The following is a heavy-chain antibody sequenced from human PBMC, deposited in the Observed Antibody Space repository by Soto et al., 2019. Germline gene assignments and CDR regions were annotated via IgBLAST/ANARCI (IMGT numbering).Heavy chain of an antibody. CDR1: GDSINNYY. Sequence: LSLTCTVSGDSINNYYWTWIRQPPGKGREWIGYVYDSGSTSYNPSLKSRLTISVDTSKNQFSLKLKSVTAADTAVYYCARGTKYYYQGMDVWGQGTTVTVSS. CDR3: ARGTKYYYQGMDV. V-gene: IGHV4-59*01. CDR2: VYDSGST. J-gene: IGHJ6*02.